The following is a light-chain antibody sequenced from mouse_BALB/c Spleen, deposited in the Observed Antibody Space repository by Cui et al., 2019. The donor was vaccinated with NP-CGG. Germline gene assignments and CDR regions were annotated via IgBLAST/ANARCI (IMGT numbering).Light chain of an antibody. CDR1: TGTVTSNNY. J-gene: IGLJ1*01. V-gene: IGLV1*01. CDR2: GTN. CDR3: ALWYSNHWV. Sequence: VVVTHESALTTSPGDSVTLTCRSSTGTVTSNNYANWVQEKPDHLFTGLIGGTNNRAPGVPARFSGSLIGDKAALTITGAQTEDEAIYFCALWYSNHWVFGGGTKLTVL.